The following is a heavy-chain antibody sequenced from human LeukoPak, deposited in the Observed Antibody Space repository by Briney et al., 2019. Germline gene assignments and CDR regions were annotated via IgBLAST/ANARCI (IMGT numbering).Heavy chain of an antibody. CDR2: VNPLSGNT. J-gene: IGHJ4*02. CDR1: GYSFVTSD. D-gene: IGHD6-19*01. CDR3: VRSLAVNGTRAY. Sequence: ASVKVSCKASGYSFVTSDINWVRQAAGQGLEWMGWVNPLSGNTGYAQKFQGRVTMTRNTSTGTAYMELSSLRSEDTAVYYCVRSLAVNGTRAYWGQGPPVIGTS. V-gene: IGHV1-8*02.